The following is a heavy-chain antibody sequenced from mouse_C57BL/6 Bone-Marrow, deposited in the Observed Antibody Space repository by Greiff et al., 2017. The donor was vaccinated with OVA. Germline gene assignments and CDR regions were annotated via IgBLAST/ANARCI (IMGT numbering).Heavy chain of an antibody. D-gene: IGHD1-1*01. CDR3: TRGYGIFDY. Sequence: VQLQESGAELVRPGASVTLSCKASGYTFTDYEMHWVKQTPVHGLEWIGAIDPETGGTAYNQKFKGKAILTADKSSSTAYMELRSLTSEDSAVYYCTRGYGIFDYWGQGTTLTVSS. CDR1: GYTFTDYE. V-gene: IGHV1-15*01. CDR2: IDPETGGT. J-gene: IGHJ2*01.